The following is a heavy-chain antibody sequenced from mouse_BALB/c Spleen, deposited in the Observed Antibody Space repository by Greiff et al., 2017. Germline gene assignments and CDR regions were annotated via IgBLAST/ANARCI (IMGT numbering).Heavy chain of an antibody. CDR2: ISSGGSYT. J-gene: IGHJ3*01. V-gene: IGHV5-6-4*01. CDR1: GFTFSSYT. Sequence: EVMLVESGGGLVKPGGSLKLSCAASGFTFSSYTMSWVRQTPEKRLEWVATISSGGSYTYYPDSVKGRFTISRDNAKNTLYLQMSSLKSEDTAMYYCTRDHGNWGQGTLVTVSA. CDR3: TRDHGN. D-gene: IGHD2-1*01.